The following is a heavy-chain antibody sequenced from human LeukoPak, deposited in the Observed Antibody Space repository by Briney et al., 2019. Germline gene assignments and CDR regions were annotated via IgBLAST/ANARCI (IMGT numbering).Heavy chain of an antibody. V-gene: IGHV3-33*01. J-gene: IGHJ3*02. Sequence: PGGTLRLSRASSGFTFSSHGMHWVRQPPGKGLEWVAVIWYDGSNKYYADSVKGRFTISRDNSKNTLYLQMNSLRAEDTAVYYCARDPGDYGDKRAHDAFDIWGQGTMVTVSS. CDR2: IWYDGSNK. D-gene: IGHD4-17*01. CDR3: ARDPGDYGDKRAHDAFDI. CDR1: GFTFSSHG.